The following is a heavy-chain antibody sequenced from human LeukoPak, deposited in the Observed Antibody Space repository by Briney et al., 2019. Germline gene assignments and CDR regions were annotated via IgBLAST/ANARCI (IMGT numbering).Heavy chain of an antibody. J-gene: IGHJ6*03. CDR1: GYTFTRYY. D-gene: IGHD3-22*01. V-gene: IGHV1-2*02. Sequence: ASVKVSCKASGYTFTRYYMHWVRQAPGQGLEWMGWINPNSGGTNYAQKFQGRVTMTRDTSISTAYMELSRLRSDDTAVYYCARVAYYYDSSGYYFEGNYYYYYYMDVWGKGTTVTVSS. CDR2: INPNSGGT. CDR3: ARVAYYYDSSGYYFEGNYYYYYYMDV.